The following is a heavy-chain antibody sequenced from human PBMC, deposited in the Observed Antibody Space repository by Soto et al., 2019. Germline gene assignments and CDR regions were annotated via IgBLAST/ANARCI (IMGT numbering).Heavy chain of an antibody. CDR2: ISASGGSR. Sequence: GGSLRLSCAVSGFAFNSYGMSWVRQAPGKGLEWVSAISASGGSRYYADSVKGRFTISRDNSKNTLFLQMNSLSAEDTAVYYCARRYYYDGSGPYGMDVWGQGTTVTVSS. CDR3: ARRYYYDGSGPYGMDV. J-gene: IGHJ6*02. D-gene: IGHD3-22*01. CDR1: GFAFNSYG. V-gene: IGHV3-23*01.